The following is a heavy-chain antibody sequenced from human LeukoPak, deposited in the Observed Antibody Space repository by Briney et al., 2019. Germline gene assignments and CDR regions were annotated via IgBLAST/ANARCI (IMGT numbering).Heavy chain of an antibody. Sequence: SETLSLTCTVSSGSISSYYWSWIRQPAGKGLEWIGRIYTSGSTNYNPSLKSRVTISIDMSRNQFSLKLSSLTAADTAVYYCASRPYTYGYFDSWGPGTLVTVSS. CDR2: IYTSGST. CDR3: ASRPYTYGYFDS. CDR1: SGSISSYY. V-gene: IGHV4-4*07. D-gene: IGHD2-2*02. J-gene: IGHJ4*02.